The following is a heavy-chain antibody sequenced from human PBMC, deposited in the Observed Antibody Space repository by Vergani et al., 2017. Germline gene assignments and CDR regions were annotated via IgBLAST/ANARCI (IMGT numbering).Heavy chain of an antibody. CDR1: GYTFTSYY. D-gene: IGHD1-14*01. CDR3: ARPHGNIPPHDPQRLDY. Sequence: QVQLVQSGAEVKKPGASVKVSCKASGYTFTSYYIHWVRQAPGQGLEWMGIINPSGGSTTYAQQFQGRLTMTRDKATSTFYMDLSNVRFEDTAVYYCARPHGNIPPHDPQRLDYWGQGTLVTVSS. CDR2: INPSGGST. V-gene: IGHV1-46*03. J-gene: IGHJ4*02.